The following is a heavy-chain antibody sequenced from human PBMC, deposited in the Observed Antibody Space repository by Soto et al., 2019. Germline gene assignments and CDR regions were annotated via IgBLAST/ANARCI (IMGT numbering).Heavy chain of an antibody. CDR3: GIPTATAHLDY. J-gene: IGHJ4*02. Sequence: ALVKVSCKVSGYSFSEMSMHWVRQTPEKGLEWMGSFDGEDGQTMYAQKFQGRVTMTEDTSADTAYMELSSLRSDDTAVYYCGIPTATAHLDYWGQESGVTVSS. V-gene: IGHV1-24*01. CDR2: FDGEDGQT. CDR1: GYSFSEMS.